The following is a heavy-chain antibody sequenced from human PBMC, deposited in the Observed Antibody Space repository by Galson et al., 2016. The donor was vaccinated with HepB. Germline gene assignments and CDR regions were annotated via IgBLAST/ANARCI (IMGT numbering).Heavy chain of an antibody. CDR3: ARDRGIAAGGWFDP. CDR2: ISSSPKYI. D-gene: IGHD6-13*01. V-gene: IGHV3-21*01. CDR1: GFTFSNYY. J-gene: IGHJ5*02. Sequence: SLRLSCAASGFTFSNYYMHWVRQAPGRGLEWVSSISSSPKYIYYADSMKGRLTISRDNANNSLFLQMESLRADDTAVYYCARDRGIAAGGWFDPWGQGTQVTVSS.